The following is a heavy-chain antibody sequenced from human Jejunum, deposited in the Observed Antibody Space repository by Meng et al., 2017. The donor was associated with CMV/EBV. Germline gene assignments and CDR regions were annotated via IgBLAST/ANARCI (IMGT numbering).Heavy chain of an antibody. V-gene: IGHV1-18*01. CDR1: GDNFSSHG. D-gene: IGHD6-19*01. J-gene: IGHJ4*02. Sequence: AGDNFSSHGISWVRQAPGQGLEWMGWSSADNGNRKYSEHFVGRVTVTKDTSTTTAYMKLKTLRSDDTAVYYCAGDAPSVKVAGGIDYWGQGTLVTVSS. CDR2: SSADNGNR. CDR3: AGDAPSVKVAGGIDY.